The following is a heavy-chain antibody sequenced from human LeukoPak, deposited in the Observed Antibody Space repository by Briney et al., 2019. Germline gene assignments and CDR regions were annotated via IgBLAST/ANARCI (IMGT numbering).Heavy chain of an antibody. J-gene: IGHJ5*02. CDR1: GASISTGGYY. Sequence: SETLSLTCTFSGASISTGGYYWTWIRQPPGGGLEWIGYIYYTGSIDYNPSLKGRLTISLDKSKNQFSLELNSVPAADTAVYYCARHYGPWGQGTLVSVSS. D-gene: IGHD3-16*01. CDR2: IYYTGSI. CDR3: ARHYGP. V-gene: IGHV4-30-4*08.